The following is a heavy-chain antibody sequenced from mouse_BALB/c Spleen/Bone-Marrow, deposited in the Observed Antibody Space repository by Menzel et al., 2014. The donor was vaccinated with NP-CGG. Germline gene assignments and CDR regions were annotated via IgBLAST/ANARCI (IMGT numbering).Heavy chain of an antibody. J-gene: IGHJ1*01. CDR1: GFTFTDYY. CDR2: IRNKAKGYTT. Sequence: EVKVVESGGGLVQPGGSLRLSCETSGFTFTDYYMSWVRQPPGKALEWLGFIRNKAKGYTTDYSASVKGRFTISRDNSQSISYLQMNTLRAEDSATYCCARDENVGIYWYFDVWGAGTTVTVSS. CDR3: ARDENVGIYWYFDV. V-gene: IGHV7-3*02.